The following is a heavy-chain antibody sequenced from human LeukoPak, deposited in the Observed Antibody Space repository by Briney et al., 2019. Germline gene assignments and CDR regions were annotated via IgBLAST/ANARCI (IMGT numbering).Heavy chain of an antibody. Sequence: SETLSLTCAVSGGSISSSNWWSWVRQPPGKGLEWIGEIYHSGSTNYNPSLKSRVTISVDKSKNQFSLKLGSVTAADTAVYYCARDLSSGFAFDIWGQGTMVTVSS. CDR1: GGSISSSNW. V-gene: IGHV4-4*02. CDR3: ARDLSSGFAFDI. J-gene: IGHJ3*02. D-gene: IGHD6-19*01. CDR2: IYHSGST.